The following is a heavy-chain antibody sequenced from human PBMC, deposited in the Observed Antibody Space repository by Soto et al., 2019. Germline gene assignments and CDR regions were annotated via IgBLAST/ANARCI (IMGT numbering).Heavy chain of an antibody. V-gene: IGHV3-11*01. CDR2: ISSSGSTI. CDR3: ARQPYRSYSGAFDI. CDR1: GFTFSDYY. Sequence: GGSLRLSCAASGFTFSDYYMSWIRQAPGKGLEWVSYISSSGSTIYYADSVKGRFTISRDNAKNSLYLQMNSLRAEDTAVYYCARQPYRSYSGAFDIWGQGTMVTVSS. D-gene: IGHD6-6*01. J-gene: IGHJ3*02.